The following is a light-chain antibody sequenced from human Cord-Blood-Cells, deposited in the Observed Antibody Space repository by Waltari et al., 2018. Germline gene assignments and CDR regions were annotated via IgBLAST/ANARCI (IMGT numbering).Light chain of an antibody. J-gene: IGLJ1*01. Sequence: QSVLTQPPSASGTPGQRVTISCSGSSSNIGSNYVYWYQQLPETAPKLLIYRNNQRPSGVPARFSGSKSGTSASLAISGLRSEDEADYYCAAWDDSLSGLYVFGTGTKVTVL. CDR1: SSNIGSNY. CDR3: AAWDDSLSGLYV. V-gene: IGLV1-47*01. CDR2: RNN.